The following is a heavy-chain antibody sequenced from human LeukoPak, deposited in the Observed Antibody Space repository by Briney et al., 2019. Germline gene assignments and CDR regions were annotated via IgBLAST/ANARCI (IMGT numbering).Heavy chain of an antibody. D-gene: IGHD6-13*01. CDR2: IRKDGVNT. CDR3: AKDRAGNSWNFDY. Sequence: GGSLRLSCAASGFSFSDYGMHWVRQAPGKGLEWVAFIRKDGVNTNYIDSVKGRFTISRDTSNKMVYLQMNSLRTEDMAVYYCAKDRAGNSWNFDYWGQGTLVAVSS. J-gene: IGHJ4*02. CDR1: GFSFSDYG. V-gene: IGHV3-30*02.